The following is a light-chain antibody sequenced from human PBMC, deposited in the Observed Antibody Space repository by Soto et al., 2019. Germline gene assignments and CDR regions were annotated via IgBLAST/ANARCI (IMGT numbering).Light chain of an antibody. Sequence: QSALTQPPSASGSPGQSVTISCTGTSSDVGGYNYVSWYQQHPGKAPKLMIYDVTKRPSGVPDRFSGSKSGNTASLTVSGLQAEDEADYYCSSYAASNIYVFGTGTKLT. V-gene: IGLV2-8*01. J-gene: IGLJ1*01. CDR3: SSYAASNIYV. CDR1: SSDVGGYNY. CDR2: DVT.